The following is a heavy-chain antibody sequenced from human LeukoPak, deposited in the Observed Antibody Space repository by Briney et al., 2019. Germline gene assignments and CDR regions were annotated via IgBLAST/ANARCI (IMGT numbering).Heavy chain of an antibody. D-gene: IGHD6-13*01. CDR2: IRSKANSYAT. J-gene: IGHJ5*02. Sequence: GGSLKLSCAASGFTFSGSAMHGVRQASGKGLEWVGRIRSKANSYATAYAASVKGRFTISRDDSKNTAYLQMNSLKTEDTAVYYCTRQHSSIAAAGNDKTWGQGPLVTVSS. CDR1: GFTFSGSA. CDR3: TRQHSSIAAAGNDKT. V-gene: IGHV3-73*01.